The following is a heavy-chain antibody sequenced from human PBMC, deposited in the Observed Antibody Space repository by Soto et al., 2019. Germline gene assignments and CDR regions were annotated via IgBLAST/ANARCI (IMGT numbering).Heavy chain of an antibody. J-gene: IGHJ6*03. CDR1: GYTFTSYG. CDR2: ISAYNGNT. Sequence: VASVKVSCKASGYTFTSYGISWVRQAPGQGLEWMGWISAYNGNTNYAQKLQGRVTMTTDTSTSTAYMELRSLRSDDTAVYYCARTRSGWYSTHYYYMDVWGKGTTVTVSS. D-gene: IGHD6-19*01. V-gene: IGHV1-18*01. CDR3: ARTRSGWYSTHYYYMDV.